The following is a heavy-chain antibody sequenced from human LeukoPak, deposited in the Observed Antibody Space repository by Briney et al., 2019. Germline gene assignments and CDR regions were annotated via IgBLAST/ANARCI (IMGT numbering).Heavy chain of an antibody. J-gene: IGHJ4*02. V-gene: IGHV5-51*01. D-gene: IGHD3-10*01. CDR2: IYPGDSDT. CDR3: ARRATLVRGVISYYFDY. Sequence: GESLKISCKGSGYIFTTYWIGWVRQMPGKGLEWMGIIYPGDSDTRYSPSLQGEVPIPADKSISNAYLQWSSLQPSDPAMYYCARRATLVRGVISYYFDYWGQGSLVIVSS. CDR1: GYIFTTYW.